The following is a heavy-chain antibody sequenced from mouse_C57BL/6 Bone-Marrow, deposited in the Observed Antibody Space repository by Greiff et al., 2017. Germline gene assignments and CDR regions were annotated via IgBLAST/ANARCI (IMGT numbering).Heavy chain of an antibody. D-gene: IGHD1-1*01. CDR2: ISSGSSTI. J-gene: IGHJ4*01. CDR1: GFTFSDYG. V-gene: IGHV5-17*01. CDR3: ARPFFYYDGSSYGAMDY. Sequence: EVMLVESGGGLVKPGGSLKLSCAASGFTFSDYGMHWVRQAPEKGLEWVAYISSGSSTIYYADTVKGRFTISRDNAKNTLFLQMTSLRSEDTAMYYCARPFFYYDGSSYGAMDYWGQGTSVTVSS.